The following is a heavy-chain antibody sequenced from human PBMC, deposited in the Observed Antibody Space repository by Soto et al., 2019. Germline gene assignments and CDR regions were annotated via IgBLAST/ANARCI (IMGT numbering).Heavy chain of an antibody. CDR2: IHYSGDT. J-gene: IGHJ4*02. V-gene: IGHV4-39*07. CDR1: GGSTRSGAYY. CDR3: ARDRRDFWSGYHFDY. D-gene: IGHD3-3*01. Sequence: SETLSLTCSVSGGSTRSGAYYWAWIRQAPGKGMEWIGSIHYSGDTYYNPSLKSRVSISVDTTENQFSLKLSSVTAADTAVYYCARDRRDFWSGYHFDYWGQGTLVTVSS.